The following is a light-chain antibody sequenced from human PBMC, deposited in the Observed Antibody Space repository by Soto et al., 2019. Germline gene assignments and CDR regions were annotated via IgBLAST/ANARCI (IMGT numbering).Light chain of an antibody. J-gene: IGKJ1*01. V-gene: IGKV3-20*01. Sequence: EIVLTQSPGTLALSPGEGATLSCRASQSVSKYLAWYQQKPGQAPRLLIYGASSRATGIPDSFSGIGSGTDFTLTISRLEPEDFAVYYCQQYGGSPQTFGQGTKVDIK. CDR2: GAS. CDR1: QSVSKY. CDR3: QQYGGSPQT.